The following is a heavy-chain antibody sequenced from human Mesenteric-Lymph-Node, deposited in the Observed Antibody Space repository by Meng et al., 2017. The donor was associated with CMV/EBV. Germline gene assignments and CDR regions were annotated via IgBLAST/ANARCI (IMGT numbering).Heavy chain of an antibody. Sequence: SGFSFNNYAMYWIRQAPGKGLEWVSVIDAEESSARYADSVKGRFTTSRDHAKSTLYLQMNNLRDEDTAVYFCAKEEIPTFYTMPDYWGQGTLVTVSS. CDR1: GFSFNNYA. D-gene: IGHD3-3*02. CDR3: AKEEIPTFYTMPDY. J-gene: IGHJ4*02. V-gene: IGHV3-23*03. CDR2: IDAEESSA.